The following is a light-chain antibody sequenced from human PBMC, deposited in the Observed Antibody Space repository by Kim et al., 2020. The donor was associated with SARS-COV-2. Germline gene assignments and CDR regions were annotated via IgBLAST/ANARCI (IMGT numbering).Light chain of an antibody. CDR1: QSVDSRY. Sequence: PGERATRSCRARQSVDSRYFAWYQQKPGQAPRLLLHHASTRATGIPDRFSGSGSETEFTLTISRLEPEDFAIYYCQQYGKTPPITFGEGTRLEIK. CDR2: HAS. CDR3: QQYGKTPPIT. J-gene: IGKJ5*01. V-gene: IGKV3-20*01.